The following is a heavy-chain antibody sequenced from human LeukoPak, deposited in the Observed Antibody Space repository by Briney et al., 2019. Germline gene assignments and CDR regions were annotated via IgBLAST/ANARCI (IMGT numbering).Heavy chain of an antibody. J-gene: IGHJ6*03. Sequence: GGSLRLSCAASGFTFSNAWMSWVRQAPGKGLEWVGRSKSKTDGGTTDYAAPVKGRFTISRDDSKNTLYVQMNSLKTEDTAVYHSTTDRALWFGESTYMDVWGKGTTVTVSS. D-gene: IGHD3-10*01. V-gene: IGHV3-15*01. CDR2: SKSKTDGGTT. CDR3: TTDRALWFGESTYMDV. CDR1: GFTFSNAW.